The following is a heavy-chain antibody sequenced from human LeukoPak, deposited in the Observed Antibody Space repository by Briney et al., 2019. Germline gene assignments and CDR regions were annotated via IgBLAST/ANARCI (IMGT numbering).Heavy chain of an antibody. V-gene: IGHV1-46*01. CDR1: GYTFTSNY. Sequence: ASVKVSCKASGYTFTSNYMHWVRQAPGQGLEWMGIINPSGGSTSYAQKFQGRVTMTRDTPTSTVYMELSSLRSEDTAVYYCARDEGYYDSSGPLDYWGQGTLVTVSS. CDR2: INPSGGST. CDR3: ARDEGYYDSSGPLDY. J-gene: IGHJ4*02. D-gene: IGHD3-22*01.